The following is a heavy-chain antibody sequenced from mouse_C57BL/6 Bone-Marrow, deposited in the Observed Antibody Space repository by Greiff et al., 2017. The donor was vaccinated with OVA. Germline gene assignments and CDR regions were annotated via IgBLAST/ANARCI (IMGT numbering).Heavy chain of an antibody. CDR1: GFTFSSYA. Sequence: DVKLVESGGGLVKPGGSLKLSCAASGFTFSSYAMSWVRQTPEKRLEWVATISDGGSYTYYPDNVKGRFTISRDNAKNNLYLQMSHLKSEDTAMYYCARADITTVVAYYYAMDYWGQGTSVTVSS. CDR2: ISDGGSYT. V-gene: IGHV5-4*03. D-gene: IGHD1-1*01. CDR3: ARADITTVVAYYYAMDY. J-gene: IGHJ4*01.